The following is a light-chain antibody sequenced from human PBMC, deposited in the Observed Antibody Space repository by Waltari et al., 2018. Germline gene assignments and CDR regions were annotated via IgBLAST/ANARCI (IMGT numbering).Light chain of an antibody. Sequence: EIVLTQSPGTLSLSPGERATLACRAGQSVGRSLSWYQQKPGQAPRLLIYDASRRATGIPDRFSGSWSGTDFSLTISRLEPEDFAVYYCQHYVRLPATFGQGTKVEI. CDR3: QHYVRLPAT. V-gene: IGKV3-20*01. CDR1: QSVGRS. J-gene: IGKJ1*01. CDR2: DAS.